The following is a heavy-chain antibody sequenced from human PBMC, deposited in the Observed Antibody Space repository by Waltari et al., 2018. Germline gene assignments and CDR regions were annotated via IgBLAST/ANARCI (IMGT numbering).Heavy chain of an antibody. CDR2: IWYDGSSX. CDR3: ARKKAGXLDAFDI. J-gene: IGHJ3*02. CDR1: GFTFXEFG. Sequence: QVQLVESGGXVVQPGKSLRXSCEAXGFTFXEFGLHWFRQAPGKGLQWVGVIWYDGSSXHYAESGKGRFTXSRXNAXXXLXLEMSGLXXXDTAXYYCARKKAGXLDAFDIXGQGTMVTVXS. V-gene: IGHV3-33*01.